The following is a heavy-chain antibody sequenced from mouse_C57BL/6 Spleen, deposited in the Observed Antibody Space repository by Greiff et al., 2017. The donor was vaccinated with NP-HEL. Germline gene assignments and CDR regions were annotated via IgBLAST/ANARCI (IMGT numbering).Heavy chain of an antibody. CDR3: ARNYGSSYTLPAYAMDY. D-gene: IGHD1-1*01. Sequence: EVQLQQSVAELVRPGASVKLSCTASGFNIKNTYMHWVKQRPEQGLEWIGRIDPANGNTKYAPKFQGKAPITSDTSSNTAYLQLSSLTSEDTAIYYCARNYGSSYTLPAYAMDYWGQGTSVTVSS. J-gene: IGHJ4*01. CDR2: IDPANGNT. V-gene: IGHV14-3*01. CDR1: GFNIKNTY.